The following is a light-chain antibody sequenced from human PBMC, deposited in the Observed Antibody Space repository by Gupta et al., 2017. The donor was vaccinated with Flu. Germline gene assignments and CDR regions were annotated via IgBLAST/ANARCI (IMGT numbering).Light chain of an antibody. CDR1: SSNIGNNY. J-gene: IGLJ2*01. V-gene: IGLV1-51*02. CDR2: ENN. CDR3: GTWDSSLSVVV. Sequence: QSVLTQPPSVSAAPGQKVTISCSGSSSNIGNNYVSWYQQLPGTGPKLLIYENNKRPSGIPDRFSGSKSGTSATLGITGLQTGDEADYYCGTWDSSLSVVVFGGGTKLTVL.